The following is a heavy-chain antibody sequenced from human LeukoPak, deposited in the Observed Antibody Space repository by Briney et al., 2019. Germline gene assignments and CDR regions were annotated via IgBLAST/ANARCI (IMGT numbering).Heavy chain of an antibody. CDR3: ARSADYSSSPFDY. J-gene: IGHJ4*02. D-gene: IGHD6-13*01. V-gene: IGHV3-33*01. CDR2: IWYDGSNK. Sequence: PGTSLRLSCAASGFTFSSYGMHWVRQAPGKGLEWVAVIWYDGSNKYYADSVKGRFTISRDNSKNTLDLQMNSLRAEDTAVYYCARSADYSSSPFDYWGQGTLVTVSS. CDR1: GFTFSSYG.